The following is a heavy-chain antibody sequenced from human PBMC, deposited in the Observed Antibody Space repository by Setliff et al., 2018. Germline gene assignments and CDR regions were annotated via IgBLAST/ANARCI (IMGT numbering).Heavy chain of an antibody. CDR1: GFIFSGSA. J-gene: IGHJ6*02. CDR2: IRDKYNSYAI. V-gene: IGHV3-73*01. Sequence: GGSLRLSCAASGFIFSGSAIHWVRQASGKGLEWVGRIRDKYNSYAIAYAASVEGRFTISRDNSKNTLYLQMNSLRAEDTAVYYCARAYYGTVNGYSSYYGLDVWGQGTTVTVSS. CDR3: ARAYYGTVNGYSSYYGLDV. D-gene: IGHD3-9*01.